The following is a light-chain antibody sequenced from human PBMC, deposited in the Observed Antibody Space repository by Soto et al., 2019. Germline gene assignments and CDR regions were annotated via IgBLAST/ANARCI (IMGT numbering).Light chain of an antibody. Sequence: EIVLTQSPGTLSLSPGERATLSCRASQSVSSSYLAWYQQKPGQAPRLLIYDASRATGIPDRFSASGSGTDFTLTISRREPEEFAVYYCQHYGTSALFGPGTKVEI. J-gene: IGKJ3*01. CDR1: QSVSSSY. CDR3: QHYGTSAL. CDR2: DAS. V-gene: IGKV3-20*01.